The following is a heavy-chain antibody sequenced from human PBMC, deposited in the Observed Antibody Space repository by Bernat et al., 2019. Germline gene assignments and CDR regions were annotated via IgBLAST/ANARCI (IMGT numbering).Heavy chain of an antibody. Sequence: EVQLVESGGGLVQPGGSLRLSCAASEFTFSRYSMNWVRQAPGKGLEWVSYISSSSSTIYYSDSVKGRFTISRDNAKNSLYLQMNSLRAEDTAVYYCARGGDVLRFLEWLYYFDYWGQGTLVTVSS. D-gene: IGHD3-3*01. CDR3: ARGGDVLRFLEWLYYFDY. J-gene: IGHJ4*02. CDR1: EFTFSRYS. V-gene: IGHV3-48*01. CDR2: ISSSSSTI.